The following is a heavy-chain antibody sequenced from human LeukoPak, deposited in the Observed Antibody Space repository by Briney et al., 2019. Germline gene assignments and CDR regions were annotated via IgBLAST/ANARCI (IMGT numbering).Heavy chain of an antibody. J-gene: IGHJ4*02. CDR2: IYTSGST. V-gene: IGHV4-61*02. CDR3: ATEYSTQTVTNFDY. Sequence: SETLSLTCTVSGGPISSGSYYWSWIRQPAGKGLEWIGRIYTSGSTKYNPSLKSRVTISVDTSKNQFSLKLSSLTAADTAVYYCATEYSTQTVTNFDYWGQGTLVTVSS. D-gene: IGHD4-17*01. CDR1: GGPISSGSYY.